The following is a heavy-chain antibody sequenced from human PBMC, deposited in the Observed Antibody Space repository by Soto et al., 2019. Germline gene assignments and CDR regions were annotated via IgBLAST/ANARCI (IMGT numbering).Heavy chain of an antibody. D-gene: IGHD6-13*01. J-gene: IGHJ5*02. V-gene: IGHV3-23*01. CDR2: ISGSGGST. Sequence: PGGSLRLSSAAAGFIFSSYAMSWVRHAPGKGLERVSAISGSGGSTYYADSVKGRFAISRDNSKSALYLQMNSLRAEDTAVYYCAKERISSRWCYWFDPWGQGT. CDR3: AKERISSRWCYWFDP. CDR1: GFIFSSYA.